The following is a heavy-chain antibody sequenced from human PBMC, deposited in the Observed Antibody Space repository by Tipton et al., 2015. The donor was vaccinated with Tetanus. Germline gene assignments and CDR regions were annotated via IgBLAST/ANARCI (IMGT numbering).Heavy chain of an antibody. CDR2: IYYTGST. J-gene: IGHJ4*01. V-gene: IGHV4-34*09. CDR3: ASSVGQLWF. CDR1: GGSFSGYY. Sequence: TLSLTCAVYGGSFSGYYCSWIRQSPGRGLEWIGYIYYTGSTYYNPSLKSRVIISADTSKNQFSLKLSSVTAADTAVYYCASSVGQLWFWGQGSLVTVSS. D-gene: IGHD5-18*01.